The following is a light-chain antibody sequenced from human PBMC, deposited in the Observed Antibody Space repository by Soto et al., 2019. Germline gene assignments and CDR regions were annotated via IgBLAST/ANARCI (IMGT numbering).Light chain of an antibody. CDR2: DVS. CDR1: SSDVGGYNY. J-gene: IGLJ1*01. Sequence: QSVLTQRASVSGCPGQSITISCTGTSSDVGGYNYVSWYQQHPGKAPKLMIYDVSNRPSGVSNRFSGSKSGNTASLTISGLQAEDEAYYYCSSYTSSSTLRVFGTGPKVTVL. CDR3: SSYTSSSTLRV. V-gene: IGLV2-14*01.